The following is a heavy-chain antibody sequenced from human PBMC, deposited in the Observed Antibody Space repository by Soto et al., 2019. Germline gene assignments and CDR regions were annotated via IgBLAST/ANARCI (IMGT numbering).Heavy chain of an antibody. Sequence: PSETLSLTCTVSGGSISSYYWSWIRQPPGKGLEWIGYIYYSGSTYYNPSLKSRVTISVDTSKNQFSLKLSSVTAADTAVYYCARHSSGGYYYGSGSYYDAFDIWGQGTMVTVSS. CDR3: ARHSSGGYYYGSGSYYDAFDI. D-gene: IGHD3-10*01. CDR1: GGSISSYY. CDR2: IYYSGST. J-gene: IGHJ3*02. V-gene: IGHV4-59*08.